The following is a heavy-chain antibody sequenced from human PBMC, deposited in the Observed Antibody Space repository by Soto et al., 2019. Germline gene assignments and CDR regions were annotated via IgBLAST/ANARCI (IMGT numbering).Heavy chain of an antibody. J-gene: IGHJ4*02. CDR1: GFSFSSYN. Sequence: GGSLRLSCAASGFSFSSYNMNWVRQAPGKGLEWVSSISSLSTYTNYADSVKGRFTISRDNDKNSLYLQMDSLRVEDTAVYYCARDPPLSSIVVVGVDDFWGQGTLVTVS. CDR2: ISSLSTYT. CDR3: ARDPPLSSIVVVGVDDF. D-gene: IGHD2-15*01. V-gene: IGHV3-21*01.